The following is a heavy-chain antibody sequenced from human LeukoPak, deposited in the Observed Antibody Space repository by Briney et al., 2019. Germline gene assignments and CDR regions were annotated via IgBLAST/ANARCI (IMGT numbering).Heavy chain of an antibody. J-gene: IGHJ4*02. Sequence: SETLSLTCAVSGGSISSYYWSWIRQPPGQGLEWIGFIYYSGSTNYNPSLKSRVTISVDTSKNQVSLKRSSVSPADTAVYYCARGITIFGVVIPNRFDYGGQGTLVTVSS. CDR2: IYYSGST. CDR3: ARGITIFGVVIPNRFDY. V-gene: IGHV4-59*01. D-gene: IGHD3-3*01. CDR1: GGSISSYY.